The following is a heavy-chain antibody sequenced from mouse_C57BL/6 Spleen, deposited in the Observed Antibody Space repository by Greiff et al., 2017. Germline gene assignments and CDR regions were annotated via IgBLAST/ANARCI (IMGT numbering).Heavy chain of an antibody. CDR2: IDPSDSYT. D-gene: IGHD4-1*01. V-gene: IGHV1-69*01. J-gene: IGHJ1*03. CDR3: ARRELTGTGDFDV. CDR1: GYTFTSYW. Sequence: VQLQQPGAELVMPGASVKLSCKASGYTFTSYWMHWVKQRPGQGLEWIGEIDPSDSYTNYNQKFKGKSTLTVDKSSSTAYMQLSSLTSEDSAVYYCARRELTGTGDFDVWGTGTTVTVSS.